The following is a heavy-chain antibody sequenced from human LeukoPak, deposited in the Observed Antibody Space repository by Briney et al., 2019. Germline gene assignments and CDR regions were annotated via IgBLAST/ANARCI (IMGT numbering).Heavy chain of an antibody. J-gene: IGHJ4*01. CDR2: IRKDGSDI. CDR1: GFTFSTSW. Sequence: GGSLRLSCAASGFTFSTSWMSWVRQAPGKGLEWVANIRKDGSDIHYVVSVKGRFTTSRDNSKNSLYLHMNSLRVEDTALYYCTKEVLAGGLDYWGPGTLVTVSA. V-gene: IGHV3-7*03. D-gene: IGHD3-3*02. CDR3: TKEVLAGGLDY.